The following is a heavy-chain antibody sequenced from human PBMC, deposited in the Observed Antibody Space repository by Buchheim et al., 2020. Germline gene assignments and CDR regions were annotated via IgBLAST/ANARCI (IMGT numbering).Heavy chain of an antibody. CDR3: ARLPHIVQGRGQIDY. D-gene: IGHD5-12*01. J-gene: IGHJ4*02. CDR1: GGSISSSNW. V-gene: IGHV4-4*02. CDR2: IYHSGST. Sequence: QLQLQESGPGLVKPSGTLSLTCAVSGGSISSSNWWSWVRQPPGKGLEWIGEIYHSGSTNYNPSLKSRATISVDKSKNQFSPKLGTVTAADTAVYYCARLPHIVQGRGQIDYWGQGTL.